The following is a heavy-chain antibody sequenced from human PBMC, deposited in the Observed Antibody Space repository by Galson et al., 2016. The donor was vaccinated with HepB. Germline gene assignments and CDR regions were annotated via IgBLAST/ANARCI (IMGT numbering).Heavy chain of an antibody. D-gene: IGHD4-17*01. CDR3: ARDLPDDSVEYFDVFDL. J-gene: IGHJ3*01. CDR2: VSRSGDSM. Sequence: SLRLSCAASGFNFSDYYMNWIRQAPGKGLEWVSYVSRSGDSMLYADSVRGRLTISRDNVKKSLYLQMTNLRPEDTAVYYCARDLPDDSVEYFDVFDLWGQGTMVTVSS. CDR1: GFNFSDYY. V-gene: IGHV3-11*01.